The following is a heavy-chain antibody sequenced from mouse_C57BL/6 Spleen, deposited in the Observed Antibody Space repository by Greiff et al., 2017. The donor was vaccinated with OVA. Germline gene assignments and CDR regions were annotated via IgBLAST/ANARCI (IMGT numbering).Heavy chain of an antibody. D-gene: IGHD4-1*01. Sequence: DVKLVESEGGLVQPGRSMKLSCTASGFTFSDYYMAWVRQVPEKGLEWVANINYDGSSTYYLDSLKSRFIISRDNAKNILYLQMSSLKSEDTATYYCARRGYWDNWYFDVWGTGTTVTVSS. V-gene: IGHV5-16*01. CDR3: ARRGYWDNWYFDV. CDR1: GFTFSDYY. J-gene: IGHJ1*03. CDR2: INYDGSST.